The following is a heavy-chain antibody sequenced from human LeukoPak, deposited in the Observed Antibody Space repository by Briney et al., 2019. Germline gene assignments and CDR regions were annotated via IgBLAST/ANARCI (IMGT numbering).Heavy chain of an antibody. CDR3: ARDPYYYDSSGPPADAFDI. V-gene: IGHV3-33*01. CDR1: GFTFSSYG. D-gene: IGHD3-22*01. J-gene: IGHJ3*02. Sequence: PGGSLRLSCAASGFTFSSYGMHWVRQAPGKGLEWVAVIWYDGSNKYYADSVKGRFTISRDNSKNTLYLQMNSLRAEDTAVYYCARDPYYYDSSGPPADAFDIWGQGTMVTVSS. CDR2: IWYDGSNK.